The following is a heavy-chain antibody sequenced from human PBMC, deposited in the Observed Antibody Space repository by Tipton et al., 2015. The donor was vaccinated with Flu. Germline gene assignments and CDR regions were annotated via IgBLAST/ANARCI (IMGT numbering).Heavy chain of an antibody. CDR2: IRSKANSYAT. D-gene: IGHD1-26*01. Sequence: QLVQSGGGLVQPGGSLKLSCAASGFTFSGSAMHWIRQASGKGLEWVGRIRSKANSYATAYAASVKGRFTISRDDSKNTAYLQMNSLKTEDTAVYYCTRYIVGATKFDYWGQGTLVTVSS. J-gene: IGHJ4*02. V-gene: IGHV3-73*01. CDR3: TRYIVGATKFDY. CDR1: GFTFSGSA.